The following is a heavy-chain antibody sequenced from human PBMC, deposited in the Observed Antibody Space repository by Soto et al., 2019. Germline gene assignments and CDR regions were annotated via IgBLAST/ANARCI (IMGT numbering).Heavy chain of an antibody. D-gene: IGHD3-9*01. Sequence: EVQLVESGGGLVKPGGSLRLSCAASGFTFSSYSMNWVRQAPGKGLEWVSSINEDSSYIYYAHSVRGRFTISRDNAKDSLYLQMNYLRAEDTAVYYCVRDFGRYFRSGYMDVWGDGATVTVSS. CDR1: GFTFSSYS. CDR2: INEDSSYI. J-gene: IGHJ6*03. V-gene: IGHV3-21*02. CDR3: VRDFGRYFRSGYMDV.